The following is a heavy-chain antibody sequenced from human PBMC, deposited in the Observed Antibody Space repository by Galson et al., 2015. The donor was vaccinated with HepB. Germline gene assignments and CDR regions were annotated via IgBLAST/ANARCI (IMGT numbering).Heavy chain of an antibody. CDR3: TNERNYYASFDI. CDR1: GDSVSTTGGA. Sequence: CAISGDSVSTTGGAWNWIRQSPSRGLEWLGRTYFRSRWRNDYAPSMKSRVTIDPDTAKNQFSLQLNSVTPEDTAVYYCTNERNYYASFDICGLGTMVTVSS. J-gene: IGHJ3*02. D-gene: IGHD3-10*01. V-gene: IGHV6-1*01. CDR2: TYFRSRWRN.